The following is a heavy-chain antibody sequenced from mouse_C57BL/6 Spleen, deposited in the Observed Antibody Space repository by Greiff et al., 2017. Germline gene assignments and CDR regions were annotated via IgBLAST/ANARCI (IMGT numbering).Heavy chain of an antibody. V-gene: IGHV5-4*01. J-gene: IGHJ4*01. CDR3: ARGGVVTNYYAMDY. CDR2: ISDGGSYT. Sequence: EVQVVESGGGLVKPGGSLKLSCAASGFTFSSYAMSWVRQTPEKRLEWVATISDGGSYTYYPDNVKGRFTISRDNAKNNLYLQMSHLKSEDTAMYYCARGGVVTNYYAMDYWGQGTSVTVSS. CDR1: GFTFSSYA. D-gene: IGHD2-5*01.